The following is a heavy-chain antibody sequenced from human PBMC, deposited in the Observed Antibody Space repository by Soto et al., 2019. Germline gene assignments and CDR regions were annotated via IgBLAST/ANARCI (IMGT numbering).Heavy chain of an antibody. CDR2: IYYSGST. Sequence: QVQLQESGPGLVKPSQTLSLTCTVSGGSISSGGYYWSWIRQHPGKGLGWIGYIYYSGSTYSNPSLKSRVTISVDTSKNQLSLKLSSVPAADTAVYYCASGGATVTSGTYCYYGMDVWGQGTTVTVSS. D-gene: IGHD4-17*01. CDR3: ASGGATVTSGTYCYYGMDV. CDR1: GGSISSGGYY. J-gene: IGHJ6*02. V-gene: IGHV4-31*03.